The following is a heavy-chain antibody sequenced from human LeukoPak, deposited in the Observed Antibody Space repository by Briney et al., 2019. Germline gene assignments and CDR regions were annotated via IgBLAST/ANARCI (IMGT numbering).Heavy chain of an antibody. Sequence: SETLSLTCTMSGGSISSYYGRWIRQPAGKGLEWIGRIYTSGSTNNNPSLKSRVTMSVDTSKNQFSLKLSSVTAADTAVYYCARERPYGSGSYPKGSLRIDYWGQGTLVTVSS. CDR3: ARERPYGSGSYPKGSLRIDY. V-gene: IGHV4-4*07. CDR2: IYTSGST. J-gene: IGHJ4*02. D-gene: IGHD3-10*01. CDR1: GGSISSYY.